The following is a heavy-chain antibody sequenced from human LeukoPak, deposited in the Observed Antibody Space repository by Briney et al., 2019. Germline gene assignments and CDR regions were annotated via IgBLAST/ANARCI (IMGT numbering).Heavy chain of an antibody. CDR3: ARDYGGSSPFDY. Sequence: PGGSLTLSCAASGFTFSSYEMNWVRQAPGKGLEWVSYISSSGSDIYYADSVKGRFTISRDNAKNSLYLHMNSLRAEDTAVYYCARDYGGSSPFDYWGQGTLATVSS. J-gene: IGHJ4*02. V-gene: IGHV3-48*03. CDR2: ISSSGSDI. CDR1: GFTFSSYE. D-gene: IGHD4-23*01.